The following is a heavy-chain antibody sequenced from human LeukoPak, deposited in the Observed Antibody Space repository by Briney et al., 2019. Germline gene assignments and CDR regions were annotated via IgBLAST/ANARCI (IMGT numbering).Heavy chain of an antibody. Sequence: GGSLRLSCAASGFTFSSYAMHWVRQAPGKGLEWVAVISYDGSNKYYADSMKGRFTISRDNSKNTLYLQMSSLIAEDTAVYYCARGQRRHTDMAPSFDYWGQGTLVTVSS. J-gene: IGHJ4*02. V-gene: IGHV3-30*04. D-gene: IGHD5-18*01. CDR3: ARGQRRHTDMAPSFDY. CDR1: GFTFSSYA. CDR2: ISYDGSNK.